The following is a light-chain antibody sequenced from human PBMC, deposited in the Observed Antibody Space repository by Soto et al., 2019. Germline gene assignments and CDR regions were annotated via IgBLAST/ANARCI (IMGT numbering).Light chain of an antibody. V-gene: IGKV1-5*01. J-gene: IGKJ1*01. CDR3: QQCESTPWT. CDR1: QSITTW. CDR2: DAS. Sequence: GDRVTITCRASQSITTWLAWYQQKPGKAPKLLIYDASTLESGVPSRFSGSGSGTEFTLTISSLQPDDFATYYCQQCESTPWTFGQGTKVEIE.